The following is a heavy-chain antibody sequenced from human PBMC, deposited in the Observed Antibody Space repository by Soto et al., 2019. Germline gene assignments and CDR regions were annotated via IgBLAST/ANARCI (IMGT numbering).Heavy chain of an antibody. Sequence: GGSLRLSCAASGFTFSSYGMHWVRQAPGKGLEWVAVISYDGSNKYYADSVKGRFTISRDNSKNTLYLQMNSLRAEDTAVYYCAKDRVPRRPYGMDVWGQGTTVTVSS. CDR2: ISYDGSNK. CDR1: GFTFSSYG. CDR3: AKDRVPRRPYGMDV. V-gene: IGHV3-30*18. D-gene: IGHD3-10*01. J-gene: IGHJ6*02.